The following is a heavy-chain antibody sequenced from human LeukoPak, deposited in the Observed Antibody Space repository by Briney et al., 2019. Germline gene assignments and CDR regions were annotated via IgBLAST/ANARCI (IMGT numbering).Heavy chain of an antibody. CDR2: ITSSGSTI. CDR3: AKDSRGIAAAGHYFDY. V-gene: IGHV3-11*01. CDR1: GFIFSDYY. J-gene: IGHJ4*02. Sequence: PGGSLRLSCAASGFIFSDYYMSWIRQAPGKGLEWISYITSSGSTIYYADSVKGRFTISRDNAKNSLYLQMNSLRAEDTAVYYCAKDSRGIAAAGHYFDYWGQGTLVTVSS. D-gene: IGHD6-13*01.